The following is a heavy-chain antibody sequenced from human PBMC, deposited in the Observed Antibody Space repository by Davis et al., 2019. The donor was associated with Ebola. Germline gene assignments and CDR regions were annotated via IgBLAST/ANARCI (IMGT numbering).Heavy chain of an antibody. V-gene: IGHV1-18*01. Sequence: ASVKVSCKTSGYPFTSYDINWVRLAPGRGLEWMGWLSPYSGKTDYAQKFQDRLSMTTDTSTNTAYMDLKTLTSDDTAVYYCARHRGVTGLGLGYWGQGTLVTVSS. J-gene: IGHJ4*02. CDR1: GYPFTSYD. CDR2: LSPYSGKT. D-gene: IGHD3-10*01. CDR3: ARHRGVTGLGLGY.